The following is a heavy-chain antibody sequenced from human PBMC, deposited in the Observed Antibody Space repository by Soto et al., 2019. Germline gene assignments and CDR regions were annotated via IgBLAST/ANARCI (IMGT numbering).Heavy chain of an antibody. J-gene: IGHJ6*02. CDR1: GGTFSSYA. V-gene: IGHV1-69*01. Sequence: QVQLVQSGAEVKKPGSSVKVSCKASGGTFSSYAISWVRQAPGQGLEWMGGIIPIFGTANYAQKFQGRVTITADESTSTAYMELSSLRSEDTAVYYCAREAKVSSFDYYYGMDVWGQGTTVTVSS. CDR3: AREAKVSSFDYYYGMDV. CDR2: IIPIFGTA.